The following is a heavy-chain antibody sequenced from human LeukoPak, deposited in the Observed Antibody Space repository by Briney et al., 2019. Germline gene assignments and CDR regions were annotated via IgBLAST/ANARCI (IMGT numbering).Heavy chain of an antibody. J-gene: IGHJ4*02. V-gene: IGHV3-30*18. Sequence: WGSLRLSCAASGFTFRSYAMHWVRQAPGKGLEWVAVISYDGSYKSYADSVQGRFAISRDDSRKTLYLQMNSLRPEDTDVYYCAKVTRDGVNLASLGNWGQGTLVTVSS. D-gene: IGHD3-10*01. CDR2: ISYDGSYK. CDR1: GFTFRSYA. CDR3: AKVTRDGVNLASLGN.